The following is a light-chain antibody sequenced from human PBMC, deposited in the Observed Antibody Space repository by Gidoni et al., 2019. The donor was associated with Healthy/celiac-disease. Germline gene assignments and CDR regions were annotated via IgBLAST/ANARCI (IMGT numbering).Light chain of an antibody. Sequence: DIQMTHSPSTLSASVGDSVTITCRASQSISSWLAWYQQKPGKAPKLLIYKASSLESGVPSRFSGSGSGTEFTLTISSLQPDDFATYYCQQYNSYWTFXQXTKVEIK. CDR2: KAS. CDR3: QQYNSYWT. V-gene: IGKV1-5*03. CDR1: QSISSW. J-gene: IGKJ1*01.